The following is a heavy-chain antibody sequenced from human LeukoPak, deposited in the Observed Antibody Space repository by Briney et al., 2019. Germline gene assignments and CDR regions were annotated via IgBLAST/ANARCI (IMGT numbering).Heavy chain of an antibody. Sequence: GGSLRLSCAASGFTFDDYGMSWVRQAPGKGLEWVSGINWSGGSTGYADSVKGRFTISRDNAKNSLYLQMNSLRAEDTALYYCARYIVVVPAAIGYYFDYWGQGTLVTVSS. CDR2: INWSGGST. CDR3: ARYIVVVPAAIGYYFDY. D-gene: IGHD2-2*01. J-gene: IGHJ4*02. CDR1: GFTFDDYG. V-gene: IGHV3-20*04.